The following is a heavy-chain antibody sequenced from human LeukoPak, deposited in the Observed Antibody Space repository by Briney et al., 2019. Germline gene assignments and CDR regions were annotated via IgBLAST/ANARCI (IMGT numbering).Heavy chain of an antibody. CDR1: GYTFANYG. Sequence: ASVKVSCKASGYTFANYGISWVRQAPGQGLEWMGWISGYNGNANYAQKLQGRVTMTTDTSTSTAYMEVRGLRSDDTAVYYCARTGNWAPDYWGQGTLVTVSS. D-gene: IGHD1-14*01. J-gene: IGHJ4*02. CDR3: ARTGNWAPDY. V-gene: IGHV1-18*01. CDR2: ISGYNGNA.